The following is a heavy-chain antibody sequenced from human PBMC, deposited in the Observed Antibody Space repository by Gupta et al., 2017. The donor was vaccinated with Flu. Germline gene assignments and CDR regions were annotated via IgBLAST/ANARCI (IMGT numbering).Heavy chain of an antibody. CDR3: ARDDRGGYYYGMDV. V-gene: IGHV4-31*02. D-gene: IGHD6-25*01. CDR2: IYYSGST. CDR1: ISSGGYY. Sequence: ISSGGYYWSWIRQHPGKGLEWIGYIYYSGSTHYNPSLKSRVTISVDTSKNQFSLKLSSVTAADTAVYYCARDDRGGYYYGMDVGGQGTTVTVSS. J-gene: IGHJ6*02.